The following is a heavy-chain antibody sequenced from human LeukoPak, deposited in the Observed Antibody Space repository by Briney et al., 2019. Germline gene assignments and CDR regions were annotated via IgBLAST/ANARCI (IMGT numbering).Heavy chain of an antibody. CDR1: GFTFRSYH. CDR3: ARVVEGVTGADY. Sequence: GVSLRLSCAASGFTFRSYHMNWVRQAPGKGLECVSYISGSSGNLQYADSVKGRFTISRDNAENSLYLQMNSLRAEDTAVYYCARVVEGVTGADYWGQGTLVIVSS. J-gene: IGHJ4*02. CDR2: ISGSSGNL. D-gene: IGHD3-9*01. V-gene: IGHV3-48*01.